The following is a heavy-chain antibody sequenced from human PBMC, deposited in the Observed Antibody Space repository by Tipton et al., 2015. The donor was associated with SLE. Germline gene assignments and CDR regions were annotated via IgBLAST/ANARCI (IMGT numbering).Heavy chain of an antibody. CDR1: GDSVNSRY. Sequence: TLSLTCTVSGDSVNSRYCLWVRQPAGRGLVWIGYIYYSGTTNYNSSLKSRVTISVDTSKNQFSLKLSSVTAADTAVYYCARTRDGDYVYYYYGMDVWGQGTTVTVSS. CDR2: IYYSGTT. J-gene: IGHJ6*02. CDR3: ARTRDGDYVYYYYGMDV. V-gene: IGHV4-59*02. D-gene: IGHD4-17*01.